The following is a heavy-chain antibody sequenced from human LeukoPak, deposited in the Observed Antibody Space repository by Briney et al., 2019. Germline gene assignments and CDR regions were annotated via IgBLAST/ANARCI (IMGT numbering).Heavy chain of an antibody. J-gene: IGHJ4*02. CDR2: INHSGST. V-gene: IGHV4-34*01. CDR3: AREAPYGSGSYYNGPFDY. D-gene: IGHD3-10*01. Sequence: SETLSLTCAVYGGSFSGYYWSWVRQPPGKGLEWIGEINHSGSTNYNPSLKSRVTISVDTSKNQFSLKLSSVTAADTAVYYCAREAPYGSGSYYNGPFDYWGQGTLVTVSS. CDR1: GGSFSGYY.